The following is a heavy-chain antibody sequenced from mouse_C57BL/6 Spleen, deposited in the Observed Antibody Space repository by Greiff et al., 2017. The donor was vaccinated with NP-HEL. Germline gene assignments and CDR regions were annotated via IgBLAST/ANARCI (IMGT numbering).Heavy chain of an antibody. CDR3: ARDRVDY. D-gene: IGHD3-2*01. Sequence: VQLQQSGPELVKPGASVKISCKASGYAFSSSWLNWVKQRPGKGLEWIGRIYPGDGDTNYNGKFKGKATLTADKSSSTAYMQLSSLTSEDSAVYFCARDRVDYWGQGTSVTVSS. CDR2: IYPGDGDT. J-gene: IGHJ4*01. V-gene: IGHV1-82*01. CDR1: GYAFSSSW.